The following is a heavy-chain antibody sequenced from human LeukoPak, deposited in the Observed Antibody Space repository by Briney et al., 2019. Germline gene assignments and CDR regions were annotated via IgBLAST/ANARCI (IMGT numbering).Heavy chain of an antibody. CDR3: ARDPRGLVDWFDP. D-gene: IGHD6-19*01. J-gene: IGHJ5*02. V-gene: IGHV4-39*07. CDR2: IYYSGST. Sequence: SETLSLTCTVSGGSISSSSYYWGWIRQPPGTGLEWIGSIYYSGSTYYNPSLKSRVTISVDTSKNQFSLKLSSVTAADTAVYYCARDPRGLVDWFDPWGQGTLVTVSS. CDR1: GGSISSSSYY.